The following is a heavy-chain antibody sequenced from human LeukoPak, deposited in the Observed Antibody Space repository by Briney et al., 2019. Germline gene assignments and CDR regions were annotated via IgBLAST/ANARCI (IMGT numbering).Heavy chain of an antibody. CDR3: ARDLIGGSGSYYFDY. D-gene: IGHD1-26*01. V-gene: IGHV1-46*01. J-gene: IGHJ4*02. CDR2: INPSGGT. CDR1: GYTFSIYN. Sequence: ASVKVSCKASGYTFSIYNMHWVRQAPGQGLEWMGIINPSGGTSYAQKLQGRITMTRDTSTSTLLMELSSLRSEDTAVYYCARDLIGGSGSYYFDYWGQXXXXXVSX.